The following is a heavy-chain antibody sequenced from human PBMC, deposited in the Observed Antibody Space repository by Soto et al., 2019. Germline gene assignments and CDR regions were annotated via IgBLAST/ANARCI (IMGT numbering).Heavy chain of an antibody. D-gene: IGHD2-2*01. CDR2: VDPEDGET. CDR1: GYTFTDYD. CDR3: AIQQAHCSSTSCYRTGWFDP. V-gene: IGHV1-69-2*01. J-gene: IGHJ5*02. Sequence: ASVKVSCKVSGYTFTDYDMHWVQQAPGKGREWMGLVDPEDGETIYAEKFQGRVTITADTSTDTAYMELSSLRSEDTAVYYCAIQQAHCSSTSCYRTGWFDPWG.